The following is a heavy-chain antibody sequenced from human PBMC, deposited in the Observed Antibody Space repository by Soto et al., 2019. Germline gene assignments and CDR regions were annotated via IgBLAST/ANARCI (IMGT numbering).Heavy chain of an antibody. V-gene: IGHV3-53*01. D-gene: IGHD6-13*01. J-gene: IGHJ5*02. Sequence: VGSLRLSCASSVFTVSSNYMSWVRQAPGKGLEWVSVIYSGGSTYYADSVKGRFTISRDNSKNTLYLQMNSLRAEDTAVYYCARKLAPRGQGTLVSVSS. CDR3: ARKLAP. CDR2: IYSGGST. CDR1: VFTVSSNY.